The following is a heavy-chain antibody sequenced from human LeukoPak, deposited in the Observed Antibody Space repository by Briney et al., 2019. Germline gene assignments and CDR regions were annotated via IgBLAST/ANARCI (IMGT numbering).Heavy chain of an antibody. CDR3: ARDWSGTI. D-gene: IGHD3-3*01. CDR1: GLSFSNSW. J-gene: IGHJ4*02. V-gene: IGHV3-7*01. Sequence: GGALRICCAASGLSFSNSWMTWVRQAPGKGLEWVANMKEDGSEKYYVDSVKGRFTISRDNAKNSLYLQMNSLRVEDTAVYYCARDWSGTIWGQGTLVTVSS. CDR2: MKEDGSEK.